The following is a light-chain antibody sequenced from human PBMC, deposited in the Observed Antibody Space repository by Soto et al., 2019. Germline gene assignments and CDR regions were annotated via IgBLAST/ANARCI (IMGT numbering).Light chain of an antibody. Sequence: MTLSPSSVSSSVGYIVSITCLARQDIGDWLAWYQQKPGKAPKLLVYAASSLQSGVPSRFSGSGSGTDFTLTISSLQPEDFATYYCQQCYSSPVPFGGGTKVAIK. V-gene: IGKV1-12*01. CDR3: QQCYSSPVP. CDR2: AAS. J-gene: IGKJ4*01. CDR1: QDIGDW.